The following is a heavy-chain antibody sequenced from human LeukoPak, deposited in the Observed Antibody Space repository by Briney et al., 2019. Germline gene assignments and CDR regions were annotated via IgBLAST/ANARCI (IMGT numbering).Heavy chain of an antibody. V-gene: IGHV3-33*01. CDR2: IWYDGSNK. CDR1: GFTFSSYG. J-gene: IGHJ3*02. Sequence: PGRSLRLSCAASGFTFSSYGMHWVRQAPGKGLEWVAVIWYDGSNKYYADSVKGRFTISRDNSKNTLYLQMNSLRAEDTAVYYCARTRGDSSSWYPNDAFDIWGQGTMVTVSS. D-gene: IGHD6-13*01. CDR3: ARTRGDSSSWYPNDAFDI.